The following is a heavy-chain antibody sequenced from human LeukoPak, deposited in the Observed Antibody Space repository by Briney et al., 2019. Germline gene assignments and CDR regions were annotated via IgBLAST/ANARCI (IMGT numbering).Heavy chain of an antibody. Sequence: GGSLRLSCAASGFTFSSYGMHWVRQAPVKGLEWVAVISSDGSNADYADSVKGRFTMSRDNSKNTLFVQTNSLRAEDTAVYYCAKDLSGRKGPFDYWGQGTLVTVSS. CDR3: AKDLSGRKGPFDY. CDR2: ISSDGSNA. V-gene: IGHV3-30*18. CDR1: GFTFSSYG. D-gene: IGHD3-10*01. J-gene: IGHJ4*02.